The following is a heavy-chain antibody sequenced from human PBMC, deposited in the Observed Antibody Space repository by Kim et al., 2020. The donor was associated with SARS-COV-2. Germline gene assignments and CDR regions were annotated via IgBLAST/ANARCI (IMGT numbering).Heavy chain of an antibody. CDR3: ARANSGSYWGYFDY. CDR2: ISYDGSNK. V-gene: IGHV3-30-3*01. D-gene: IGHD1-26*01. Sequence: GGSLRLSCAASGFTFSSYAMHWVRQAPGKGLEWVAVISYDGSNKYYADSVKGRFTISIDNSKNTLYLQMNSLRTEDTAVYYCARANSGSYWGYFDYWGQG. CDR1: GFTFSSYA. J-gene: IGHJ4*02.